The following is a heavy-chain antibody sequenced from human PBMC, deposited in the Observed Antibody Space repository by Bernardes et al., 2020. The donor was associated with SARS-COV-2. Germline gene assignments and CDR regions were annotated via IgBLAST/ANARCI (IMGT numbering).Heavy chain of an antibody. CDR3: ARFGTIPIAAAGFDY. Sequence: SETLSLTRAVYGGSFSGYYWSWIRQPPGKGLEWIGEINHSGSTNYNPSLKSRVTISVDTSKNQFSLKLSSVTAADTAVYYCARFGTIPIAAAGFDYWGQGTLVTVSS. V-gene: IGHV4-34*01. CDR2: INHSGST. J-gene: IGHJ4*02. D-gene: IGHD6-13*01. CDR1: GGSFSGYY.